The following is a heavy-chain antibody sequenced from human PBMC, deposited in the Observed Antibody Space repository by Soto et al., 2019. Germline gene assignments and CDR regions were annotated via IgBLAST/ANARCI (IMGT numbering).Heavy chain of an antibody. J-gene: IGHJ4*02. D-gene: IGHD1-26*01. CDR2: IIPIFGTA. V-gene: IGHV1-69*06. CDR1: GGTFSSYA. CDR3: VRGGRVGATKPFDY. Sequence: SVKVSCKASGGTFSSYAISWVRQAPGQGLEWMGGIIPIFGTANYAQKFQGRVTITADKSTSTAYMELSSLRSEDTAVYYCVRGGRVGATKPFDYWGQGTLVTVSS.